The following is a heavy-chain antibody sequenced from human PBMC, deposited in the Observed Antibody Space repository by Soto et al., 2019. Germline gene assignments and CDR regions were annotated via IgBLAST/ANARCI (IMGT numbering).Heavy chain of an antibody. V-gene: IGHV3-21*01. J-gene: IGHJ6*02. CDR2: ISSRSDI. CDR1: GFIFSNYS. CDR3: AREYTAWPLAYGLDV. D-gene: IGHD2-2*02. Sequence: LRLSCVGSGFIFSNYSINWVRQAPGKGLEWVSSISSRSDIYYAESVKGRFTISRDNAKNSVSLQMNSLRAEDTAVYYCAREYTAWPLAYGLDVWGQGSPGHRLL.